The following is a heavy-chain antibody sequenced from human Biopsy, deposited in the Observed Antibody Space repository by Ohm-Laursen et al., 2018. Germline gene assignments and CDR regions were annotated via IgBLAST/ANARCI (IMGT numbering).Heavy chain of an antibody. V-gene: IGHV1-8*01. D-gene: IGHD3-16*01. CDR3: AREGAFGDTDAYYGLDV. J-gene: IGHJ6*02. CDR2: MNPNSGNT. Sequence: SVKVSCKASGYTFNTYDINWVRQAAGQGPEWMGWMNPNSGNTGFAQKFQGRITMTRSTSITTAYTELTNLRSEDTAVYYCAREGAFGDTDAYYGLDVWGLGTTVTVSS. CDR1: GYTFNTYD.